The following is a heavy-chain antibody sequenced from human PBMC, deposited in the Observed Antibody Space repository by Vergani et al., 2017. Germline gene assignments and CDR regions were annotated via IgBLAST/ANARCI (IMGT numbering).Heavy chain of an antibody. CDR3: AKDQVDTAMVTPFYYYYYYMDV. CDR1: GFTFSSYG. D-gene: IGHD5-18*01. Sequence: QVQLVESGGGVVQPGRSLRLSCAASGFTFSSYGMHWVRQAPGKGLEWVAVISYDGSNQYYADSVKGRFTISRDNSKNTLYLQMNSLRAEDTAVYYCAKDQVDTAMVTPFYYYYYYMDVWGKGP. V-gene: IGHV3-30*18. J-gene: IGHJ6*03. CDR2: ISYDGSNQ.